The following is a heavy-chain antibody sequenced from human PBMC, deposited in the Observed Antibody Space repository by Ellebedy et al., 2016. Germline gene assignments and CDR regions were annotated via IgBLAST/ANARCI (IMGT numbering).Heavy chain of an antibody. CDR1: GYTFTSYD. D-gene: IGHD1-26*01. CDR3: ARDGGWELLGDY. J-gene: IGHJ4*02. Sequence: ASVKVSCKASGYTFTSYDINWVRQATGQGLEWMGWMNPNSGNTGYAQKFQGRVTMTRNTSISTAYMELRSLRSDDTAVYYCARDGGWELLGDYWGQGTLVTVSS. V-gene: IGHV1-8*01. CDR2: MNPNSGNT.